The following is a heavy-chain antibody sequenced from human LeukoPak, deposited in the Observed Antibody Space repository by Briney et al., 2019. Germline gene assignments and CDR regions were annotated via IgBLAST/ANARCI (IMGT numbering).Heavy chain of an antibody. CDR3: ARLVDTAVPYFDY. CDR1: GFTVSSNY. D-gene: IGHD5-18*01. J-gene: IGHJ4*02. V-gene: IGHV3-53*01. CDR2: IYSGGST. Sequence: GGSLRLSCAASGFTVSSNYMSWVRQAPGKGLEWVSVIYSGGSTYYADSVKGRFTISRDNSKNTLYLQMNSLRAEDTAVYYCARLVDTAVPYFDYWGQGTLVTVSS.